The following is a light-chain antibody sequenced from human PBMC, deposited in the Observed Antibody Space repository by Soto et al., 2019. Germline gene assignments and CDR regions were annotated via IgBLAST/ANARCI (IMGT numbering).Light chain of an antibody. V-gene: IGLV1-47*01. J-gene: IGLJ1*01. CDR2: KNN. CDR3: SAWADSLSAYV. Sequence: QSVLTQPPSASGTPGQRVTISCTGSSSNIGSNYVYWYQQLPGTAPKLLIYKNNQRPLVVPDRFPASKSGTSASLAISELRSEDEDDYYCSAWADSLSAYVVGPGTELTVL. CDR1: SSNIGSNY.